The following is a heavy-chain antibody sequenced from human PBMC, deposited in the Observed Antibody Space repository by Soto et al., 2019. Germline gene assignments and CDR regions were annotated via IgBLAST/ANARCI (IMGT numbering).Heavy chain of an antibody. V-gene: IGHV1-69*06. CDR1: GGTFSSYA. J-gene: IGHJ5*02. Sequence: QVQLVQSGAEVKKPWSSVKVSCKTLGGTFSSYAISWVRQAPGQGLEWMGGITPIFGTTNYARKFQGRVTITADKSTSTAYMELSSLRSEDTAVYYCARGLTTPFRYIAVTGTQYNWFDPWGQGTLVTVSS. D-gene: IGHD6-19*01. CDR3: ARGLTTPFRYIAVTGTQYNWFDP. CDR2: ITPIFGTT.